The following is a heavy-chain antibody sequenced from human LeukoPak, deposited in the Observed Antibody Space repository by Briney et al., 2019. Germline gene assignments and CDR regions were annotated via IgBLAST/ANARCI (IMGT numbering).Heavy chain of an antibody. CDR1: GGSISSSSYY. V-gene: IGHV4-39*01. D-gene: IGHD3-22*01. Sequence: SETLSLTCTVSGGSISSSSYYWGWIRQPPGKGLEWIGSIYYSGSTYYNPSLKSRVTISVDTSKNQFSLKLSSVTAADTAVYYCADLMWDSSGYCYPTGRFDPWGQGTLVTVSS. CDR2: IYYSGST. CDR3: ADLMWDSSGYCYPTGRFDP. J-gene: IGHJ5*02.